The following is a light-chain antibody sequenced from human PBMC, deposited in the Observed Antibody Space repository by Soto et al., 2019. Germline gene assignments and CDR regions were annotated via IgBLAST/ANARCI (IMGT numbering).Light chain of an antibody. Sequence: EIVMTQSPATLSVSPGERATLSCRASQSVSSNLAWYQQKPGQAPRLLIYGASTRAPGITSRFSCSGSGTEFTLNISILQSKEFALYYCQKYNNRPITLGGGTKVEIK. CDR3: QKYNNRPIT. CDR1: QSVSSN. V-gene: IGKV3-15*01. CDR2: GAS. J-gene: IGKJ4*01.